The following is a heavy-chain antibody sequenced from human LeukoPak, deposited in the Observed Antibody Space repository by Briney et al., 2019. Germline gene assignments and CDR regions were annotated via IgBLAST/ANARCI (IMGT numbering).Heavy chain of an antibody. CDR2: ISSSSSYI. V-gene: IGHV3-21*01. CDR3: ARAITMVRGVIHNFDY. Sequence: PGGSLRLSCAASGFTFSSYSMNWVRQAPGKGLEWVSSISSSSSYIYYADSVKGRFTISRDNAKNSLYLQMNSLRAEDTAVYYCARAITMVRGVIHNFDYWGQGTLVTVSS. J-gene: IGHJ4*02. CDR1: GFTFSSYS. D-gene: IGHD3-10*01.